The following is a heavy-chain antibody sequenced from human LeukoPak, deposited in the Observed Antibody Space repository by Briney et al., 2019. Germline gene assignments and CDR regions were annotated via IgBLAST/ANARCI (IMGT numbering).Heavy chain of an antibody. CDR3: ARTLGGCIGTTCYAVPPDY. D-gene: IGHD2-2*01. J-gene: IGHJ4*02. CDR1: GYTFSGNG. V-gene: IGHV3-33*01. CDR2: IWFDGSRT. Sequence: PGRSLRLSCAASGYTFSGNGMHWVRQAPGKGLERVAVIWFDGSRTYYADSVKGRFTISRDNSENILYLQMNSLRAEDTALYFCARTLGGCIGTTCYAVPPDYWGQGTQVTVSS.